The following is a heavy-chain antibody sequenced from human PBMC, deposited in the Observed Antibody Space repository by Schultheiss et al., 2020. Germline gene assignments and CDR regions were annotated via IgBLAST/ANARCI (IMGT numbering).Heavy chain of an antibody. J-gene: IGHJ4*02. V-gene: IGHV4-34*01. CDR1: GGSFRGYY. D-gene: IGHD6-19*01. Sequence: SETLSLTCAVYGGSFRGYYWSWIRQPPGKGLEWIGEINYSGSTNYNPSLKSRVTMSVDTSKNQFSLKLTSVTAADTAVYYCARATGYSSGWYDYWGQGTLVTVSS. CDR3: ARATGYSSGWYDY. CDR2: INYSGST.